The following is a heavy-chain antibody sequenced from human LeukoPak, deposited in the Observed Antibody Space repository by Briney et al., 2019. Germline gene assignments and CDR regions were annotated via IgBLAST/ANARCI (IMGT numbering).Heavy chain of an antibody. CDR2: ISSSGSYI. V-gene: IGHV3-21*01. Sequence: PGGSLRLSCAASGFSFNGFSMNWVRQAPGKGLEWVSSISSSGSYIYYADSVKGRFTISRDNSKNTLYLQMNSLRAEDTAVYYCADLAVWGQGTTVTVSS. CDR1: GFSFNGFS. J-gene: IGHJ6*02. CDR3: ADLAV.